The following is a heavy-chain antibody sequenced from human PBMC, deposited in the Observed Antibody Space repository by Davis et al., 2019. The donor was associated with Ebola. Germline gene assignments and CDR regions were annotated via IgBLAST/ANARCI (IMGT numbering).Heavy chain of an antibody. Sequence: ASVKVSCKASGYTFTSYGISWVRQAPGQGLEWMGWISAYNGNTNYAQKLQGRVTMTTDTSTSTAYMELRSLRSDDTAVYYCARAGLPIVVVPRGAFDIWGQGTMVTVSS. CDR2: ISAYNGNT. CDR1: GYTFTSYG. D-gene: IGHD2-2*01. J-gene: IGHJ3*02. V-gene: IGHV1-18*01. CDR3: ARAGLPIVVVPRGAFDI.